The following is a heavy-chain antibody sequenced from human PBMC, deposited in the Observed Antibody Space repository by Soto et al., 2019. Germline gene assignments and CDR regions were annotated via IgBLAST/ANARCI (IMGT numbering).Heavy chain of an antibody. CDR2: IHYTGNT. CDR1: GGSISDYY. CDR3: VRVTPYHSNHDWFAT. V-gene: IGHV4-59*01. Sequence: PSETTSLTYTVSGGSISDYYWIWSRQPPGKGLEWIGFIHYTGNTNYNPSLKSRVAISVDTYKNQFSVKLTSVTAADTAVYYCVRVTPYHSNHDWFATWGLGTLVTVSA. D-gene: IGHD5-18*01. J-gene: IGHJ5*02.